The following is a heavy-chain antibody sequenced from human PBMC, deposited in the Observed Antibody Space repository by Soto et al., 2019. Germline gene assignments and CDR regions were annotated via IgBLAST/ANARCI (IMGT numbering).Heavy chain of an antibody. CDR1: GGSLSSGSFF. V-gene: IGHV4-39*02. J-gene: IGHJ4*02. CDR2: IYFTGTS. Sequence: ETLSLTCTVSGGSLSSGSFFWGWIRQPPGKGLEWIGHIYFTGTSSYSPSLKSRVTMFVDTSKNNFSLRLTSVTAADTAVYYCVRREAVAGSQFDFWGQGTLVTVSS. CDR3: VRREAVAGSQFDF. D-gene: IGHD6-19*01.